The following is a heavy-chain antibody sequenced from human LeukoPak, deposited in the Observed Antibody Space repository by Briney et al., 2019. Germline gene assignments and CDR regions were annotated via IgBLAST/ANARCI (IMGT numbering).Heavy chain of an antibody. V-gene: IGHV3-23*01. D-gene: IGHD5-12*01. CDR1: GFPFSSFP. CDR3: AKDRYSPPYYFDY. CDR2: ISGGGDST. Sequence: PGGSLRLSCAASGFPFSSFPMSWVRQAPGKGLEWVSGISGGGDSTYYADSVQGRFTISRDHSKNTLYLQMNSLGAEDTAVYYCAKDRYSPPYYFDYGGQGTLVTVSS. J-gene: IGHJ4*02.